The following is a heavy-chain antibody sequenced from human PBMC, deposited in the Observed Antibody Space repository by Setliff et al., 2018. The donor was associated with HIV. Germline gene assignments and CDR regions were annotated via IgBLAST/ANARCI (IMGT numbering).Heavy chain of an antibody. V-gene: IGHV3-7*01. Sequence: GGSLRLSCAASRFTFSNHWMTWVRQAPGKGLEWVANINPEGSAKIYLDSVRGRFTISRDNAKNSLSLQMNSLRAEDTALYYCARVDATDEAFGMWGQGTMVTVSS. CDR1: RFTFSNHW. CDR2: INPEGSAK. CDR3: ARVDATDEAFGM. J-gene: IGHJ3*02.